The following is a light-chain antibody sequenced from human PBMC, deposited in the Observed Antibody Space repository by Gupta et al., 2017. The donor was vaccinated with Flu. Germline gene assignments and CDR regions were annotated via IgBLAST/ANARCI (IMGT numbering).Light chain of an antibody. J-gene: IGKJ1*01. CDR3: QQYQNWPPT. V-gene: IGKV3-15*01. Sequence: EIVMTQSPATLSVSPGERATLSCRASQGVGSNLAWYQKKPGQAPRLLINGASTRATGIPARFSGSGSGTEFTLTISSVESEDFAVYYCQQYQNWPPTFGQGTKVEIK. CDR1: QGVGSN. CDR2: GAS.